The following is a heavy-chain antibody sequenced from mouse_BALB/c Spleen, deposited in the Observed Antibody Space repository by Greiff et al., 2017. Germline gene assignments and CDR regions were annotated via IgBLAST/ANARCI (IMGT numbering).Heavy chain of an antibody. CDR2: IRLKSNNYAT. D-gene: IGHD2-2*01. J-gene: IGHJ4*01. CDR3: TRGGYDYAMDY. V-gene: IGHV6-6*02. CDR1: GFTFSNYW. Sequence: EVKVVESGGGLVQPGGSMKLSCVASGFTFSNYWMNWVRQSPEKGLEWVAEIRLKSNNYATHYAESVKGRFTISRDDSKSSVYLQMNNLRAEDTGIYYCTRGGYDYAMDYWGQGTSVTVSS.